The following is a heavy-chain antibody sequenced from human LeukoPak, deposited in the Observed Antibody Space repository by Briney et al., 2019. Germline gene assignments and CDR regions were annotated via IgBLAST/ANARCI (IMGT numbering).Heavy chain of an antibody. CDR3: AREDYGGNSGNFDY. CDR1: GFTFSCYE. Sequence: PGGSLRLSCAASGFTFSCYEMNWVRQAPGKGLEWVSYISSSGSTIYYADSAKGRFTISRDNAKNSLYLQMNSLRAEDTAVYYCAREDYGGNSGNFDYWGQGTLVTVSS. V-gene: IGHV3-48*03. CDR2: ISSSGSTI. D-gene: IGHD4-23*01. J-gene: IGHJ4*02.